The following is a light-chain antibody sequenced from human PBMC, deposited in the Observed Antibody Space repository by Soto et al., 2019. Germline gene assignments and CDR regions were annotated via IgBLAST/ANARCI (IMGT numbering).Light chain of an antibody. Sequence: QSALTQPPSVSAAPGQKVTISCSGNRSNVGDNYVSWYQQLPGTAPNLLIYDNIKRPSGIPDRFSGSKSGTSATLDITGVQTGDEADYYCGTWDNSKTVIFGGGTKVTVL. J-gene: IGLJ2*01. CDR3: GTWDNSKTVI. CDR2: DNI. V-gene: IGLV1-51*01. CDR1: RSNVGDNY.